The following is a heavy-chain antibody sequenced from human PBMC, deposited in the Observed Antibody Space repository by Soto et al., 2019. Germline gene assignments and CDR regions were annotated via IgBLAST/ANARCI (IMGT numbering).Heavy chain of an antibody. D-gene: IGHD1-26*01. V-gene: IGHV2-5*01. J-gene: IGHJ4*02. CDR2: ISWKDEK. CDR1: GFSLSTSGAG. Sequence: QFTLKESGPTLVKPTQTLTVTCTFSGFSLSTSGAGVGWIRQSPGKAPEWLALISWKDEKRYNPGLKSRLTITKDTSKNQVVLTMTDLDPVDTATYFCAHRYGGNYYRWYFDSWGQGTLVTVSS. CDR3: AHRYGGNYYRWYFDS.